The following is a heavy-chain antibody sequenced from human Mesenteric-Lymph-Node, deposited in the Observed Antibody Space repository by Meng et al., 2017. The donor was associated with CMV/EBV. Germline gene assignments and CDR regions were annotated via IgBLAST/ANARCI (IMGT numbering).Heavy chain of an antibody. CDR3: ARGREPDAFDY. J-gene: IGHJ3*01. D-gene: IGHD1-14*01. Sequence: GESLKISCVASGFTFSDYYMTWIRQAPGKGLEWVSYISSSGATMYYADSVEGRFTISRDNGKNSLFLQIHTLRAEDAAVYFCARGREPDAFDYWGQGTMVTVSS. CDR2: ISSSGATM. CDR1: GFTFSDYY. V-gene: IGHV3-11*01.